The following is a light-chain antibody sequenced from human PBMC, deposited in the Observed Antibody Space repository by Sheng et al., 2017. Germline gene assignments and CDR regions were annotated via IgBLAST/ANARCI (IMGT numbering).Light chain of an antibody. Sequence: QSVLTQPASVSGSPGQSITISCTGTSSDIGGYYYVSWYQQYPGRAPKVIIFDVSQRPSGVPDRFSGSKSGNTASLTIAGLQAEDEADYYCSSYASGPSVLFGGGTRLTVL. J-gene: IGLJ2*01. CDR1: SSDIGGYYY. V-gene: IGLV2-14*03. CDR3: SSYASGPSVL. CDR2: DVS.